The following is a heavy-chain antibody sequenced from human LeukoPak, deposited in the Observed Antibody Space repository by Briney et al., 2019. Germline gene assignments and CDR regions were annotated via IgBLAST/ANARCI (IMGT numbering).Heavy chain of an antibody. J-gene: IGHJ4*02. V-gene: IGHV1-2*02. CDR1: GYTFTGYY. CDR2: IYPNSGAT. CDR3: GTLLSNGPFDY. Sequence: ASVKVSCKASGYTFTGYYMHWVRQAPGQGLEWMGWIYPNSGATKYAQKFQGRVTMTRDTSISTDYMELSRLTSDDTAVYYCGTLLSNGPFDYWGQGTLVTVSS.